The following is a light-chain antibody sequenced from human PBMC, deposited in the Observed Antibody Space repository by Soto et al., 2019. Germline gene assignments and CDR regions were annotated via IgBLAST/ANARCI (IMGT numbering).Light chain of an antibody. J-gene: IGKJ4*01. CDR1: QTVIKTY. CDR2: GAS. Sequence: EIVLTQSPGTLSLSPGERATLSCRASQTVIKTYLAWYQQKSGQAPKFLIYGASNRATGIPDRFSGSGSGTDFTLTISRLEPEDFAVYYYQQYGTLPPTFGGGTKVEI. CDR3: QQYGTLPPT. V-gene: IGKV3-20*01.